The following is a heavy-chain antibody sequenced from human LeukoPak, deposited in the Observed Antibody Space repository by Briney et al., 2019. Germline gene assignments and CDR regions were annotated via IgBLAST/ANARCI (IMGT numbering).Heavy chain of an antibody. CDR3: ARDPLYCSSTSCYDY. V-gene: IGHV3-11*05. CDR2: ISSSSSYT. D-gene: IGHD2-2*01. J-gene: IGHJ4*02. Sequence: GGSLRLSCAASGFTFSDYYMSWIRQAPGKGLEWVSYISSSSSYTNYADSVKGQFTISRDNAKNSLYLQMNSLRAEDTAVYYCARDPLYCSSTSCYDYWGQGTLVTVSS. CDR1: GFTFSDYY.